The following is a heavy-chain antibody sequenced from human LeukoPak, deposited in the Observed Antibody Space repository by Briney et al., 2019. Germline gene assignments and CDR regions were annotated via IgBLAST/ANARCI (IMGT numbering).Heavy chain of an antibody. CDR1: GGSISSSSYY. V-gene: IGHV4-39*07. Sequence: SETLSLTCTVSGGSISSSSYYWGWIRQPPGKGLEWIGSIYYSGSTYYNPSLKSRVTISVDTSKNQFSLKLSSVTAADTAVYYCAREAITMIVVVNDYYGMDVWGQGTTVTVSS. CDR3: AREAITMIVVVNDYYGMDV. CDR2: IYYSGST. D-gene: IGHD3-22*01. J-gene: IGHJ6*02.